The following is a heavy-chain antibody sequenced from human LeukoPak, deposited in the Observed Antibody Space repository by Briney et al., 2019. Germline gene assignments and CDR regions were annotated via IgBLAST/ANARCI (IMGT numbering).Heavy chain of an antibody. V-gene: IGHV4-34*01. CDR3: ARGLIAAAGIGY. Sequence: SETLSLTCAVYGGSFSGYYCSWIRQPPGKGLEWIGEINHSGSTNYNPSLKSRVTISVDTSKNQFSLKLSSVTAADTAVYYCARGLIAAAGIGYWGQGTLVTVSS. J-gene: IGHJ4*02. CDR1: GGSFSGYY. D-gene: IGHD6-13*01. CDR2: INHSGST.